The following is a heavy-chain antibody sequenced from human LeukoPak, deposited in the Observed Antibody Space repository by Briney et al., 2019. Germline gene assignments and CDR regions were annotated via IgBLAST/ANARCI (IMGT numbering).Heavy chain of an antibody. CDR3: AIITHRSVPLDY. V-gene: IGHV3-21*01. J-gene: IGHJ4*02. CDR2: ISSSSSYI. D-gene: IGHD1-14*01. Sequence: GGSLRLSCAASGFTFSSYSMNWVRQAPGKGLEWVSSISSSSSYIYYADSVKGRFTISRDNAKNSLYLQMNSLRAEDTAVYYCAIITHRSVPLDYWGQGTLVTVSS. CDR1: GFTFSSYS.